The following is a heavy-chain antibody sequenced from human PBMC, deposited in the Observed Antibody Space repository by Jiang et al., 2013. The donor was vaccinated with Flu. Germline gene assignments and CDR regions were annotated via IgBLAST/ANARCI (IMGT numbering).Heavy chain of an antibody. Sequence: SGYTFTSYAMKLGATRPLDKGLEWSGMDQHQHVGTQRIAQGFTGRFVFSLDTSVSTAYLQISSLKAEDTAVYYCARTNAGWADWGQGTLVTVSS. CDR2: QHQHVGT. J-gene: IGHJ4*02. CDR3: ARTNAGWAD. V-gene: IGHV7-4-1*02. CDR1: GYTFTSYA. D-gene: IGHD3-16*01.